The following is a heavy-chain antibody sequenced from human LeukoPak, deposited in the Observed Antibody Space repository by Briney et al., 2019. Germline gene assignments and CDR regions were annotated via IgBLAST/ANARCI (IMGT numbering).Heavy chain of an antibody. J-gene: IGHJ6*02. CDR1: GFIFSSYG. D-gene: IGHD3-10*01. V-gene: IGHV3-30*02. CDR2: IRYDGSNE. Sequence: GGSLRLSCAASGFIFSSYGMHWVRQAPGKGLEWVTFIRYDGSNENYADSVKGRFTISRDNSKKTVYLQMNRLRTEDTAVYYCAKDSTLPVVRGRSAIGYYYGMDVWGQGTTVTVSS. CDR3: AKDSTLPVVRGRSAIGYYYGMDV.